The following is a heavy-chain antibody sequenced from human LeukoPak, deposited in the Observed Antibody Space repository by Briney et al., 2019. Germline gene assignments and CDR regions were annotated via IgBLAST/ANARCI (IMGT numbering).Heavy chain of an antibody. CDR1: GFTFSSYS. Sequence: PGGSLRLSCAASGFTFSSYSMNWVRQAPGKGLEWVGFISSSGTTIYYADSVKGRFTISRDSAKKSLYLQMSSLRAEDTAVYYCARDHYFASGSYRADFDYWGQGTLVTVSS. J-gene: IGHJ4*02. V-gene: IGHV3-48*04. CDR3: ARDHYFASGSYRADFDY. D-gene: IGHD3-10*01. CDR2: ISSSGTTI.